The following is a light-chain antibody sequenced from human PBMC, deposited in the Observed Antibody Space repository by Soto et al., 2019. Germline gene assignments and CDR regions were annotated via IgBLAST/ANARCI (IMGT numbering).Light chain of an antibody. CDR2: NAY. V-gene: IGKV3-11*01. CDR1: QDVNTY. CDR3: QQRSNWYT. Sequence: EVVLTQSPATLSLSPGERATLSCRASQDVNTYLAWYQHKPGQSPRLLIYNAYNRATGIPARFSGSRSGTDFTLTISSLEPEDFAVYYCQQRSNWYTFGQGTELEIK. J-gene: IGKJ2*01.